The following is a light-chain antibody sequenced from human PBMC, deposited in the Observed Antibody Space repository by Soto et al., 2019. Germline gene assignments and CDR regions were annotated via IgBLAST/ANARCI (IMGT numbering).Light chain of an antibody. V-gene: IGLV1-40*01. CDR3: QSYDNNLVV. CDR2: GNI. J-gene: IGLJ2*01. CDR1: SSNIGAGYD. Sequence: QSVLTQPPSVSGAPGQRVTISCTGSSSNIGAGYDVHWYRQLSGTAPTVLIYGNINRPSGVPDRFSASKSGTSASLAITGLQAEDEADYYCQSYDNNLVVFGGGTKVTV.